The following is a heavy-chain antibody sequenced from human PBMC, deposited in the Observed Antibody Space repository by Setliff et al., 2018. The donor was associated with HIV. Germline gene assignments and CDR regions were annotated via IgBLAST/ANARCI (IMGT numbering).Heavy chain of an antibody. V-gene: IGHV3-30*04. CDR1: GSTFSNSA. CDR2: ISYDGSNK. CDR3: AREVAADGTYFDY. J-gene: IGHJ4*01. Sequence: AGGSLRLSCAASGSTFSNSAMHWVRQAPGKGLGWVAGISYDGSNKYYTDSVKGRFTISRDNSKNTLYLQMNSLRAEDSAVYYCAREVAADGTYFDYWGQGALVTVSS. D-gene: IGHD6-13*01.